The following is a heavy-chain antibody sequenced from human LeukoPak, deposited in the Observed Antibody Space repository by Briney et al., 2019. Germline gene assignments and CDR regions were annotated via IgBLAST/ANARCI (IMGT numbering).Heavy chain of an antibody. CDR1: GFTFSSYS. CDR2: ISSSSSTI. Sequence: GGSLRLSCAASGFTFSSYSMNWFRQAPGKGLEWVSYISSSSSTIYYADSVKGRFTTSRDNAKNSLYLQMNSLRAEDTAVYYCARSLRSGITGTRYYFDYWGQGTLVTVSS. V-gene: IGHV3-48*01. J-gene: IGHJ4*02. D-gene: IGHD1-20*01. CDR3: ARSLRSGITGTRYYFDY.